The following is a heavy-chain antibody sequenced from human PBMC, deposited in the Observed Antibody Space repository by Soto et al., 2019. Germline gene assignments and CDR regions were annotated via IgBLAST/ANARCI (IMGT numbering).Heavy chain of an antibody. J-gene: IGHJ4*02. D-gene: IGHD6-13*01. CDR1: GGTFSSYD. CDR2: MNPNSGNT. CDR3: ARGRWDSSSWYSGDY. V-gene: IGHV1-8*02. Sequence: ASVKVSCKASGGTFSSYDINWVRQATGQGLEWMGWMNPNSGNTGYAQKFQGRVTMTRNTSISTAYMELSSLRSEDTAVYYCARGRWDSSSWYSGDYWGQGTLVTVSS.